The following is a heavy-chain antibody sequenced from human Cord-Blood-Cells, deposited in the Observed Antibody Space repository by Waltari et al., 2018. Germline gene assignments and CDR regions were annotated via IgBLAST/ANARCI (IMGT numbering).Heavy chain of an antibody. CDR2: IKQDGSEK. D-gene: IGHD3-3*01. J-gene: IGHJ4*02. CDR1: GFTFSSYW. Sequence: EVQLVESGGGLVQPGGSLRLSCAASGFTFSSYWMSWVRQAPGKGLEWVANIKQDGSEKYYVDSVKGRFTISRDNAKNSLYLQMNSLRAEDTAVYYCARDRYDFWSGHFDYWGQGTLVTVSS. CDR3: ARDRYDFWSGHFDY. V-gene: IGHV3-7*01.